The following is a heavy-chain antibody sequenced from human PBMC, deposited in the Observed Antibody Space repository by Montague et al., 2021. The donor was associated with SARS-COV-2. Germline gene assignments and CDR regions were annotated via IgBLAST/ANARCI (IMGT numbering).Heavy chain of an antibody. CDR2: IYYSGST. V-gene: IGHV4-59*08. Sequence: SETLSLTCTVSGGSISSYYWSWIRQPPGKGPEWIGYIYYSGSTNXNPSLKSRVTISVDTSKNQFSLKLSSVTAADTAVYYCARHPIGSFPRYGMDVWGQGTTVTVSS. CDR3: ARHPIGSFPRYGMDV. D-gene: IGHD2-15*01. J-gene: IGHJ6*02. CDR1: GGSISSYY.